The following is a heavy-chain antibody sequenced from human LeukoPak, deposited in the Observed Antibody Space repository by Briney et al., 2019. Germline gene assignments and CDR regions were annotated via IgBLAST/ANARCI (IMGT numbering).Heavy chain of an antibody. Sequence: PGGSLRLSCAASGFTFSSYWMTWVRQAPGKGLEWVANIKQEGSKKSYVDSVKGRFTISRDNAKNSLYLRMNSLGAEDTAIYYCTRVGYIDEGIDYWGQGTLVTVSS. CDR3: TRVGYIDEGIDY. CDR1: GFTFSSYW. V-gene: IGHV3-7*04. CDR2: IKQEGSKK. D-gene: IGHD5-24*01. J-gene: IGHJ4*02.